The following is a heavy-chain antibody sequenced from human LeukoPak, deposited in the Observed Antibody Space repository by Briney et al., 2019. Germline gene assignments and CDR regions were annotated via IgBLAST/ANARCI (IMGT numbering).Heavy chain of an antibody. CDR1: GGTFSSYA. CDR3: ARSKALRLDDIYY. D-gene: IGHD3-9*01. Sequence: SVKVSCKASGGTFSSYAISWVRQAPGQGLEWMGGIIPIFGTANYAQKFQGRVTITADESTSTAYMELSGLRSEDTAVYYCARSKALRLDDIYYWGQGTLVTVSS. V-gene: IGHV1-69*13. J-gene: IGHJ4*02. CDR2: IIPIFGTA.